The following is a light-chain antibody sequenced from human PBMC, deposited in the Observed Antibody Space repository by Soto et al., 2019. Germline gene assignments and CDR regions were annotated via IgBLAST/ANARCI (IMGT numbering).Light chain of an antibody. CDR2: GAS. CDR1: QSVSSN. V-gene: IGKV3-15*01. CDR3: QQYNNWPPWT. Sequence: EIVMTQSPATLSVSPGERATLSCRASQSVSSNLAWYQQKPGQAPRLLIYGASTRATRIPARFSGSGSGTEVTLIISSLQCEDFAVYYCQQYNNWPPWTFGQGPKVEIK. J-gene: IGKJ1*01.